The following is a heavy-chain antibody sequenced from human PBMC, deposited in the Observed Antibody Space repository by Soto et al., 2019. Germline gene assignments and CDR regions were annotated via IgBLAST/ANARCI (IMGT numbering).Heavy chain of an antibody. CDR2: INPITGGT. CDR3: ARNYYDSSDRDYLDY. CDR1: GYTFTAYY. V-gene: IGHV1-2*02. D-gene: IGHD3-22*01. Sequence: VASVKASCKASGYTFTAYYIHWVRQAPGQGLEWMGWINPITGGTNYAPNFQGRVTMTRDTSISTAYMELSSLRSDDTALYYCARNYYDSSDRDYLDYWGQGTLVTVSS. J-gene: IGHJ4*02.